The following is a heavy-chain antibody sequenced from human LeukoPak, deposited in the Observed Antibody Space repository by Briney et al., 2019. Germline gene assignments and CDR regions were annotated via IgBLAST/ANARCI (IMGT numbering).Heavy chain of an antibody. D-gene: IGHD3-22*01. Sequence: GGSLRLSCAASGFTFSSYSMNWVRQAPGKGLEWVSVIYSGGSTYYADSVKGRFTISRDNSKNTLYLQMNSLRAEDTAVYYCAMQWLLLGAFDIWGQGTMVTVSS. V-gene: IGHV3-53*01. CDR1: GFTFSSYS. CDR2: IYSGGST. CDR3: AMQWLLLGAFDI. J-gene: IGHJ3*02.